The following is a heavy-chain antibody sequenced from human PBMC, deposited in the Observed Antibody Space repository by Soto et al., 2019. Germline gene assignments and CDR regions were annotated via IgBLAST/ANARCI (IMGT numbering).Heavy chain of an antibody. V-gene: IGHV1-69*01. CDR3: ERHSRYCSSTSCFMGYFDL. D-gene: IGHD2-2*01. CDR2: IIPIFGTA. J-gene: IGHJ2*01. Sequence: QVQLVQSGAEVKKPGSSVQVSCKASGGTFSSYAISWVRQAPGQGLEWMGGIIPIFGTANYAQKFQGRVTITADESTRTAYMELSSLRSEDTAVYYCERHSRYCSSTSCFMGYFDLWGRGTLVTVSS. CDR1: GGTFSSYA.